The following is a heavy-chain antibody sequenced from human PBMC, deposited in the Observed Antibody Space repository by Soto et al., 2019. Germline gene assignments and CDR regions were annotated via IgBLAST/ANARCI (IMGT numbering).Heavy chain of an antibody. J-gene: IGHJ4*02. V-gene: IGHV1-69*06. CDR3: ARDPENWNYFDY. D-gene: IGHD1-1*01. CDR1: GGSFSSYA. Sequence: SVKVSCKASGGSFSSYAISWVRQAPGQGLEWMGGIIPIFGTANYAQKFQGRVTITADKSTSTAYMELGSLRSEDTAVYYCARDPENWNYFDYWGQGTLVTVSS. CDR2: IIPIFGTA.